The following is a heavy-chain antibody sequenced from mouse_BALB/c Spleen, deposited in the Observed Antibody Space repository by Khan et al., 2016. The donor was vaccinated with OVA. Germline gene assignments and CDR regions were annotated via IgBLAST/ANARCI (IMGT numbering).Heavy chain of an antibody. J-gene: IGHJ4*01. V-gene: IGHV6-3*01. Sequence: EVRLEESGGGLVQPGGSMKLSCVASGFTFSSYWMSWVRQSPEKGLEWVAEIRLKSDNYATHYAESVKGKFTIARDDSKSRLYLQMNSLRAEDTGIDYCTARADAMDYWGQGTSVTVSS. CDR3: TARADAMDY. D-gene: IGHD3-3*01. CDR1: GFTFSSYW. CDR2: IRLKSDNYAT.